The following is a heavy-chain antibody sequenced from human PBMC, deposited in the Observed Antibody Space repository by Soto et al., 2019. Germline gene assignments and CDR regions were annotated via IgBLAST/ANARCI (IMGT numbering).Heavy chain of an antibody. Sequence: QVQLQESGPGLVKPSQTLSLTCTVSGGSISSGGYYWSWTRQHPGRGLEWIGYIYYSGITYYNPSLRSRVTLTIDTSKNQFSLILSSVTAADTAVYYCARESHPYYYMDVWGKGATVTVSS. CDR1: GGSISSGGYY. CDR3: ARESHPYYYMDV. CDR2: IYYSGIT. J-gene: IGHJ6*03. V-gene: IGHV4-31*03.